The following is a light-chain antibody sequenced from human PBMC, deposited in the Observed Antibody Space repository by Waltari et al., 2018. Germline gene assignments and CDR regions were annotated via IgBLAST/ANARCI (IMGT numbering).Light chain of an antibody. CDR1: SRAVGGYKY. V-gene: IGLV2-14*01. J-gene: IGLJ2*01. Sequence: QSALIQPASVSGSPGQSITISCTGTSRAVGGYKYVSWYQQHPGKAPKFMIYEVSNRPSGVSNRFSGSKSGNTASLTISGLQAEDEADYYCSSYTSSNTVIFGGGTKLTVL. CDR2: EVS. CDR3: SSYTSSNTVI.